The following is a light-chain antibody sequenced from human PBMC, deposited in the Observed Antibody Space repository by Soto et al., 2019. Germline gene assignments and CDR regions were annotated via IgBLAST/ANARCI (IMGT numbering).Light chain of an antibody. J-gene: IGKJ3*01. CDR1: QDIRKY. CDR2: GAS. CDR3: QRYDNRPPFT. V-gene: IGKV1-33*01. Sequence: DIQMTQSPSSLSASLGDRVTITCQASQDIRKYLSWYQQKPGRDPKLLIYGASNLETGVPSRFSGSGYGTDFTFTISSLQPEDIATYYCQRYDNRPPFTFAPGTKVAIK.